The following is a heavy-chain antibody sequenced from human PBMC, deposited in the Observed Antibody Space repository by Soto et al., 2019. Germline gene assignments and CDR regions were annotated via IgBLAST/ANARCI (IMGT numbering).Heavy chain of an antibody. D-gene: IGHD3-9*01. Sequence: SLRLSCAASGFIFSDAWINWVRQAPGKGLEWVGRIKSKTDGGTTDFAAPVKGRFAISRDDSRDVVYMEMYSLKTDDTAVYFCTTDSLFTGQLVRMDNWGHGTLVTVSS. V-gene: IGHV3-15*07. CDR3: TTDSLFTGQLVRMDN. CDR2: IKSKTDGGTT. J-gene: IGHJ4*01. CDR1: GFIFSDAW.